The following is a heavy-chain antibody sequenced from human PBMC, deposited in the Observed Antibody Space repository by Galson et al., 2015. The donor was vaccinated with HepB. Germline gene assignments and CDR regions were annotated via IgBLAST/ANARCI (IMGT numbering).Heavy chain of an antibody. CDR3: ARILSGSPKRIMITFGGAVGAFDI. J-gene: IGHJ3*02. V-gene: IGHV4-59*01. Sequence: ETLSLTCTVSGGSISSYYWSWIRQPPGKGLEWIGYIYYSGSTNYNPSLKSRVTISVDTSKNQFSLKLSSVTAADTAVYYCARILSGSPKRIMITFGGAVGAFDIWGQGTMVTVSS. CDR1: GGSISSYY. D-gene: IGHD3-16*01. CDR2: IYYSGST.